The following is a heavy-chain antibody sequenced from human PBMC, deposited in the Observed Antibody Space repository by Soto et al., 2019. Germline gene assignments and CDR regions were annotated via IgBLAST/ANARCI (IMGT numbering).Heavy chain of an antibody. D-gene: IGHD3-22*01. J-gene: IGHJ6*02. CDR2: IYPGDSDT. CDR1: GYSFTSYW. V-gene: IGHV5-51*01. Sequence: GESLKISCKGSGYSFTSYWIGWVRQMPGKGLEWMGIIYPGDSDTRYSPSFQGQVTISADKSISTAYLQWSSLKASDTAMYYCARPVHYYDSSGYYYYGMDVWGQGTTVTVSS. CDR3: ARPVHYYDSSGYYYYGMDV.